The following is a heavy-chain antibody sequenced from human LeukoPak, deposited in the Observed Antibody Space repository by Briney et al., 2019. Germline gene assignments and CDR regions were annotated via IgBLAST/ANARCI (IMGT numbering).Heavy chain of an antibody. CDR1: GFTFTTYA. CDR3: AKDRKTYCSNGVCYTSDRGLLDY. Sequence: GGSLRLSCAASGFTFTTYAMSWVRQAPGKGLEWVSAISGSSGSTYYADSVKGRFTISRDNSKYTLYLQMNSLRAEDTALYYCAKDRKTYCSNGVCYTSDRGLLDYWGQGTLVTVSS. CDR2: ISGSSGST. J-gene: IGHJ4*02. V-gene: IGHV3-23*01. D-gene: IGHD2-8*01.